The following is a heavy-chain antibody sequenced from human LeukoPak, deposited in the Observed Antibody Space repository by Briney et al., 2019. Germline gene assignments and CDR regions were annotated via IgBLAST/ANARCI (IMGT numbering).Heavy chain of an antibody. Sequence: SETLSLTCAVYGGSFSGYYWSWIRQPPGKGLEWIGEINHSGSTNYNPSLKSRVTISVDTSKNQFSLKLSSVTAADTAVYYCARGRPGPGTNGVSLDYWGQGTLVTVSS. V-gene: IGHV4-34*01. J-gene: IGHJ4*02. CDR2: INHSGST. CDR3: ARGRPGPGTNGVSLDY. CDR1: GGSFSGYY. D-gene: IGHD2-8*01.